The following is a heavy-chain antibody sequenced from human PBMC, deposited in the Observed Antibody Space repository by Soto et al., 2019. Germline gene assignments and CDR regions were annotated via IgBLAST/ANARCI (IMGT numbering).Heavy chain of an antibody. J-gene: IGHJ5*02. CDR1: GGSISSGGYY. CDR2: IYYSGST. D-gene: IGHD2-2*01. V-gene: IGHV4-31*03. CDR3: VRVVPAAKRAVDWFDP. Sequence: PSETLSLTCTVSGGSISSGGYYWSWIRQHPGKGLEWIGYIYYSGSTYYNPSLKSRVTISVDTSKNQFSLKLSSVTAADTAVYYCVRVVPAAKRAVDWFDPWGQGTLVTVSS.